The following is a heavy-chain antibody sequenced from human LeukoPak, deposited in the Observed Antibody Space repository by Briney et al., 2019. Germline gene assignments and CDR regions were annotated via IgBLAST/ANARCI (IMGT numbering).Heavy chain of an antibody. J-gene: IGHJ2*01. CDR1: GGSISSYY. CDR2: IYYSGST. Sequence: SETQSLTCTGSGGSISSYYWSWIRQPPGKGLEWIGYIYYSGSTNYNPSLKSRVTISVDTSKNQFSLKLSSVTAADTAVYYCARDQHLGDYIWGSYRWGYFDLWGRGTLVTVSS. D-gene: IGHD3-16*02. V-gene: IGHV4-59*01. CDR3: ARDQHLGDYIWGSYRWGYFDL.